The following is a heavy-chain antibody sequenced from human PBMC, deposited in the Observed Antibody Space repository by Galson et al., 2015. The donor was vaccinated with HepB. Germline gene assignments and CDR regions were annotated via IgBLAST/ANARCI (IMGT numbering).Heavy chain of an antibody. CDR1: GFTFSNYA. J-gene: IGHJ4*02. Sequence: SLRLSCAPSGFTFSNYAMHWVRQAPGKGLEWVAVISYDGSNKYYADSVKGRFTISRDNSKNTLYLQMNSLRAEDTAVYYCARGGSYFQFDYWGQGTLLTVSS. CDR3: ARGGSYFQFDY. V-gene: IGHV3-30-3*01. CDR2: ISYDGSNK. D-gene: IGHD1-26*01.